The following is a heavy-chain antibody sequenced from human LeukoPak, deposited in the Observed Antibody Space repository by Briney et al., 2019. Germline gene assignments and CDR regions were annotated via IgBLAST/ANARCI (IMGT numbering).Heavy chain of an antibody. CDR2: IISIFGTA. D-gene: IGHD2-21*02. CDR1: GGTFSSYA. J-gene: IGHJ4*02. Sequence: SVKVSCKASGGTFSSYAISWVRQAPGQGLEWMGGIISIFGTANYAQKFQGRVTITTDKSTSTPYMELSSLRSEDTAVYYCARGLYCGGDCYLYWGQGTLVTVSS. V-gene: IGHV1-69*05. CDR3: ARGLYCGGDCYLY.